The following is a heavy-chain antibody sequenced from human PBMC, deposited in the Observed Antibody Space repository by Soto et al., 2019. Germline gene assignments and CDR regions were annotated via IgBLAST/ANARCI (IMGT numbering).Heavy chain of an antibody. CDR2: ISGSGGST. Sequence: HPGGSLRLSCAASGFTFSSYAMSWVRQAPGKGLEWVSAISGSGGSTYYADSVKGRFTISRDNSKNTLYLQMNSLRAEDTAVYYCAKDVFSPVLSGSSFFDYWGQGTLVTVSS. V-gene: IGHV3-23*01. D-gene: IGHD2-15*01. J-gene: IGHJ4*02. CDR3: AKDVFSPVLSGSSFFDY. CDR1: GFTFSSYA.